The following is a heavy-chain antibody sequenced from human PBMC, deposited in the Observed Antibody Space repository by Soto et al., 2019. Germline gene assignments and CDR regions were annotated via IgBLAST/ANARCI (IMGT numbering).Heavy chain of an antibody. J-gene: IGHJ3*01. V-gene: IGHV3-48*02. CDR2: ISPGGDTL. D-gene: IGHD3-3*01. CDR1: GFSFTSYS. Sequence: GGSLRLSCAASGFSFTSYSLDWVRQAPGRRLEWLAYISPGGDTLHYADSVKGRFTISRDVTKNSLSLQMNSLRDEDTAVYYCARGFLSNSFDLWGQGTMVTVSS. CDR3: ARGFLSNSFDL.